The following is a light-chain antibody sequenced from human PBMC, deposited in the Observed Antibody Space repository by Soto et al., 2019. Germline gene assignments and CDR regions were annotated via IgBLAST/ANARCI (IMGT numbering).Light chain of an antibody. CDR2: DDN. V-gene: IGLV1-51*01. CDR1: SSNIGGNS. J-gene: IGLJ2*01. CDR3: AAWDTSLHALI. Sequence: QAVVTQPPSVSAAPGQKVTISCSGSSSNIGGNSVSWYQQLPGTAPKLLIYDDNKRPSGIPDRFSGSKSGTSATLGITGFQTGDEADYYCAAWDTSLHALILGGGTKLTVL.